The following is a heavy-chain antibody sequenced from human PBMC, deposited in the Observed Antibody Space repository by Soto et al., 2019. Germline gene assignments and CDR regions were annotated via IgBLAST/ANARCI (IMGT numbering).Heavy chain of an antibody. CDR3: TTDPPLRYYYDSSGYQPPDY. J-gene: IGHJ4*02. Sequence: GWSLRLSCASSVFTFINAWMGWVRQAPGKGLEWVGRIKSKTDGGTTDYAAPVKGRFTISRDDSKNTLYLQMNSLKTEDTAVYYCTTDPPLRYYYDSSGYQPPDYWGQGTLVTVSS. CDR2: IKSKTDGGTT. CDR1: VFTFINAW. V-gene: IGHV3-15*01. D-gene: IGHD3-22*01.